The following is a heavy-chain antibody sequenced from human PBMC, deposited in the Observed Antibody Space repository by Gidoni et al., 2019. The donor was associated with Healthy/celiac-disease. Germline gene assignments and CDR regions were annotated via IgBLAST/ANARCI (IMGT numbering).Heavy chain of an antibody. CDR3: ARDEGGSAAIPPPGY. D-gene: IGHD2-2*01. J-gene: IGHJ4*02. V-gene: IGHV3-33*01. CDR1: GFTFSSYG. CDR2: IWYDGSNK. Sequence: QVQLVESGGGVVQPGRSLRLSCAASGFTFSSYGMHWVRQAPGKGLGWVAVIWYDGSNKYYADSVKGRFTISRDNSKNTLYLQMNSLRAEDTAVYYCARDEGGSAAIPPPGYWGQGTLVTVSS.